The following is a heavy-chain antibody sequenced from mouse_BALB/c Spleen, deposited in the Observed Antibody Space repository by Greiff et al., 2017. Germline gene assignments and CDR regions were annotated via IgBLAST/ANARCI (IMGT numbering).Heavy chain of an antibody. CDR1: GFSLTSYG. Sequence: QVQLKESGPGLVAPSQGLSITCTVSGFSLTSYGVHWVRQPPGKGLEWLGVIWAGGSTNYNSALMSRLSISKDNSKSQVFLKMNSLQTDDTAMYYCAREMVPRYYFDYWGQGTTLTVSS. CDR2: IWAGGST. V-gene: IGHV2-9*02. J-gene: IGHJ2*01. CDR3: AREMVPRYYFDY. D-gene: IGHD1-1*02.